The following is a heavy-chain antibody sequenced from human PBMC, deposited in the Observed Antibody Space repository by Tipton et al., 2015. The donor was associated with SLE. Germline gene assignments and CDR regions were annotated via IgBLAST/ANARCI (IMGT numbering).Heavy chain of an antibody. D-gene: IGHD2-21*01. J-gene: IGHJ3*02. CDR2: IYYCGST. V-gene: IGHV4-31*03. CDR1: GGSISSGGYY. CDR3: ARDLSILWKGAFDI. Sequence: TLSLTCTVSGGSISSGGYYWSWIRQHPGKGLEWIGYIYYCGSTYYNTSLKSRVTISVDTSKNQFSLKLSSVTAADTAVYYCARDLSILWKGAFDIWGQGTMVTVSS.